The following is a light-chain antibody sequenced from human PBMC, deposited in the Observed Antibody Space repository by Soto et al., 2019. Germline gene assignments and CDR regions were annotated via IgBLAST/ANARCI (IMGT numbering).Light chain of an antibody. V-gene: IGKV3D-20*01. CDR2: DAS. CDR1: QSVSRSY. CDR3: QQSGSSPIT. J-gene: IGKJ5*01. Sequence: EIVMTQSPATLSVSPGERATLSCGASQSVSRSYLAWYQQKPGLAPRLIIYDASTRATGIPDRFSGSGSGTDFTLTTSRLEPEDFAVYYCQQSGSSPITFGQGTRLEIK.